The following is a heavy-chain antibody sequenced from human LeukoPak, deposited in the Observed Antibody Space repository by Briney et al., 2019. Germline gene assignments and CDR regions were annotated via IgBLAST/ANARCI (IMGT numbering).Heavy chain of an antibody. J-gene: IGHJ4*02. D-gene: IGHD6-19*01. CDR2: IYPGDSDT. CDR3: ARQRQRYSSGWFFDY. V-gene: IGHV5-51*01. Sequence: GESLKISCKGSGYSFTSYWIGRVRQMPGKGLEWMGIIYPGDSDTRYSPSFQGQVTISADKSISTAYLQWSSLKASDTAMYYCARQRQRYSSGWFFDYWGQGTLVTVSS. CDR1: GYSFTSYW.